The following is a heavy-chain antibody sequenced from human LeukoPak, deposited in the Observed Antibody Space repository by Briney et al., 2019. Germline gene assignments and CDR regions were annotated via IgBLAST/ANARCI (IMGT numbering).Heavy chain of an antibody. J-gene: IGHJ6*04. D-gene: IGHD1-7*01. V-gene: IGHV3-66*01. CDR1: GFTVSSNY. CDR2: IYSGGST. Sequence: GGSLRLSCAASGFTVSSNYMSWVRQAPGKGLEWVSVIYSGGSTYYADSVKGRFTISRDNSKNTLYLQMNSLRAEDTAVYYCARDGGRDNWNYDPLWGKGTTVTVSS. CDR3: ARDGGRDNWNYDPL.